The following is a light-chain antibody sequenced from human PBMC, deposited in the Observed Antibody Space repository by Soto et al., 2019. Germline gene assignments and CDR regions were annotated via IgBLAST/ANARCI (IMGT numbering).Light chain of an antibody. CDR1: QTISND. V-gene: IGKV3-15*01. J-gene: IGKJ4*01. CDR2: GAS. CDR3: QQNNKWPPVT. Sequence: VVMTQSPATVSVSPGEGVTLSCRASQTISNDLAWYQQKPGQAPRHLIYGASTRATGVPARFSGGGSGTEFTLTISSLQSEDFAFYYCQQNNKWPPVTFGGGTKVEIK.